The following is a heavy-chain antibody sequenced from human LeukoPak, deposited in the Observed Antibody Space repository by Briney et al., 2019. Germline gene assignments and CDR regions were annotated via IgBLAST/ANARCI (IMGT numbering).Heavy chain of an antibody. CDR3: ARVFVRSGIHYYNYYYMDV. CDR2: IYTSGST. V-gene: IGHV4-61*02. CDR1: GGSISSGSYY. D-gene: IGHD3-10*01. J-gene: IGHJ6*03. Sequence: SETLSLTCTVSGGSISSGSYYWSWIRQPAGKGLEWIGRIYTSGSTNYNPSLKSRVTISVDTSKNQFSLKLSSVTAADTAVYYCARVFVRSGIHYYNYYYMDVWGKGTTVTVSS.